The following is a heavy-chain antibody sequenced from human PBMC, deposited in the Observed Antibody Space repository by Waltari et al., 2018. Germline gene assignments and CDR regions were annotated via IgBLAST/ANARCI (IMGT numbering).Heavy chain of an antibody. V-gene: IGHV3-66*02. Sequence: EVQLVESGGGLVQPGGSLRLSCAASGFTVSSHYMSWVRQAPGKGLEWVSVIYSGGSTYYTDSVKGRFTISRDNSKNTLYLQMNSLRAEDTAVYYCARSPLPLVPAAIGYFDYWGQGTLVTVSS. CDR1: GFTVSSHY. CDR3: ARSPLPLVPAAIGYFDY. J-gene: IGHJ4*02. CDR2: IYSGGST. D-gene: IGHD2-2*01.